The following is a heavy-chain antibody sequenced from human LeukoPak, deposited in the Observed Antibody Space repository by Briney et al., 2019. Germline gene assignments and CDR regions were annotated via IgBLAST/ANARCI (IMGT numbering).Heavy chain of an antibody. J-gene: IGHJ4*02. CDR1: GFTFSSYS. CDR2: ISSSSSYI. CDR3: ARDVIAAAGKNY. V-gene: IGHV3-21*01. Sequence: GGSLRPSCAASGFTFSSYSMNWVRQAPGKGLEWVSSISSSSSYIYYADSVKGRFTISRDNAKNSLYLQMNSLRAEDTAVYYCARDVIAAAGKNYWGQGTLVTVSS. D-gene: IGHD6-13*01.